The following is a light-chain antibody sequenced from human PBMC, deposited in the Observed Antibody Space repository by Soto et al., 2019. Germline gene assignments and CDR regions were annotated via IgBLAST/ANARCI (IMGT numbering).Light chain of an antibody. J-gene: IGKJ1*01. CDR1: QSISSS. CDR3: QQNYSTPRT. CDR2: AAS. V-gene: IGKV1-39*01. Sequence: DIQMTQSPSSLSASVGDRVTITCRASQSISSSLIWYQQKPGKAPKFLIYAASSLQSGVPSRFSGSGSGTDFTLTISXLQPEDFATYYCQQNYSTPRTFGQGTKVDI.